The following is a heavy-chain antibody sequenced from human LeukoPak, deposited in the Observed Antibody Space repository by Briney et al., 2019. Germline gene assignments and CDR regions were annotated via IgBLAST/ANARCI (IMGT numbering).Heavy chain of an antibody. D-gene: IGHD6-19*01. Sequence: PSETLSLTCTVSGGSISSYYWSWIRQPPGKGLEWIGYIYSSGNINYNPSLKSRVTMSVDTSKNKFSLKLSSVTAADTAVYYCARDRGAVAGIHYYYYMDVWGKGTTVTVSS. CDR3: ARDRGAVAGIHYYYYMDV. J-gene: IGHJ6*03. V-gene: IGHV4-59*01. CDR2: IYSSGNI. CDR1: GGSISSYY.